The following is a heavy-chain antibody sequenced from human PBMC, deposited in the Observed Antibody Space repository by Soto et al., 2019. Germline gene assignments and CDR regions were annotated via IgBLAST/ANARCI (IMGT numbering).Heavy chain of an antibody. Sequence: QVQLVQSGAEVQKPGSSVKVSCKASGGTFSSYTISWVRQAPGQGLEWMGRIIPILGIANYAQKFQGRVTITADKSTSTAYMELSSLRSEDTAVYYCARDLSYGDYWYFDLWGRGTLVTVSS. CDR2: IIPILGIA. CDR3: ARDLSYGDYWYFDL. CDR1: GGTFSSYT. D-gene: IGHD4-17*01. V-gene: IGHV1-69*08. J-gene: IGHJ2*01.